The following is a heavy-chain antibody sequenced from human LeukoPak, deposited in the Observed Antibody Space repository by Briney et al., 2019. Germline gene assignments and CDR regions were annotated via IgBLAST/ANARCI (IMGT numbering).Heavy chain of an antibody. D-gene: IGHD5-12*01. J-gene: IGHJ6*02. CDR1: GFTVSSNY. Sequence: GGSLRLSCAASGFTVSSNYMSWVRQAPGLGLEWVSVIYSGGSTYYADSVKGRFTISRDNSKNTLYLQMNSLRGEDTAVYYCARNGGYDSEYFYGMDVWGQGTTVTVSS. CDR2: IYSGGST. CDR3: ARNGGYDSEYFYGMDV. V-gene: IGHV3-53*01.